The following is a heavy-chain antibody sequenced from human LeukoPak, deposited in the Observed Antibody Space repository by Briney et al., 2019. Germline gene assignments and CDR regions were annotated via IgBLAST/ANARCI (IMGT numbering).Heavy chain of an antibody. CDR2: ISSGDSAT. V-gene: IGHV5-51*01. J-gene: IGHJ6*04. CDR1: GYTFKNYW. D-gene: IGHD3-10*01. CDR3: ARHFRDASGTRVLDV. Sequence: GESLKISCKGSGYTFKNYWIGWARQMPGKGLEWMGVISSGDSATKYTPSFEGQVILSVDRSISTAYLQWRSLKASDTAIYYCARHFRDASGTRVLDVWGKGTTVTVSS.